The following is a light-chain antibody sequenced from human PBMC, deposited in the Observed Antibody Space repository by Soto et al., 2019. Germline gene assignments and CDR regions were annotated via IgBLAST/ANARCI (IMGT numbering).Light chain of an antibody. Sequence: EIVLTQSPATLSVSPGERATLSCRASQSVGNNFAWYQQKPCQAPRLLIFATSTRATGVPARFSGSGSGTAFTLTTSSLQSEDFAVYDGQQYGDWPLTFGGGAKVEIE. V-gene: IGKV3-15*01. J-gene: IGKJ4*01. CDR2: ATS. CDR1: QSVGNN. CDR3: QQYGDWPLT.